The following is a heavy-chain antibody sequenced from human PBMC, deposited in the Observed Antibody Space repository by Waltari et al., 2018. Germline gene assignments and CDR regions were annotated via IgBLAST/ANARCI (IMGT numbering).Heavy chain of an antibody. Sequence: QVQLQESGPGLVKPSETLSLTCTVSGCSISSYYWSWIRQPPGKGLEWIGYIYYSGSTNYNPSLKSRVTISVDTSKNQFSLKLSSVTAADTAVYYCARAKEDGYNPFDYWGQGTLVTVSS. V-gene: IGHV4-59*01. CDR2: IYYSGST. CDR3: ARAKEDGYNPFDY. CDR1: GCSISSYY. D-gene: IGHD5-12*01. J-gene: IGHJ4*02.